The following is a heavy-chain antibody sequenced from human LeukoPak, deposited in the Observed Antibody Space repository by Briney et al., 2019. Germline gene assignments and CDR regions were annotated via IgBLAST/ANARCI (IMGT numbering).Heavy chain of an antibody. J-gene: IGHJ4*02. D-gene: IGHD5-18*01. CDR3: ARDNSPGYSYGYFDY. CDR2: ISSSSSYI. Sequence: GGSLRLSCAASGFTFSSYSMNWVRQAPGKGLEWVSSISSSSSYIYYADSVEGRFTISRDNAKNSLYLQMNSLRAEDTAVYYCARDNSPGYSYGYFDYWGQGTLVTVSS. CDR1: GFTFSSYS. V-gene: IGHV3-21*01.